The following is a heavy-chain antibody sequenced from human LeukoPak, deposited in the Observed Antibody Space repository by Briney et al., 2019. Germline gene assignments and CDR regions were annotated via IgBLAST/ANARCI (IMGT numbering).Heavy chain of an antibody. V-gene: IGHV3-13*04. CDR1: GFTLNSYH. J-gene: IGHJ6*02. Sequence: GALRLSLATSGFTLNSYHMHLVPQASGKGLEGVSAIGTAGDTYYPGSVKGRFTISRENAKNSLYLQMNSLRAGDTAVYYCARAPSDYYYGMDVWGQGTTVTVSS. CDR2: IGTAGDT. CDR3: ARAPSDYYYGMDV.